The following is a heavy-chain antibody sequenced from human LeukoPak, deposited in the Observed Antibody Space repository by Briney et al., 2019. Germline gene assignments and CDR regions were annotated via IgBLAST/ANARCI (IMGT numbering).Heavy chain of an antibody. V-gene: IGHV1-2*02. Sequence: ASVKVSCKASGYTFTGYYMHWVRQAPGQGLEWMGWINPNSGGTNYAQKFQGRVTMTRDTSISTAYMELSSLRSEDTAVYYCARRRSPRSGWLDYWGQGTLVTVSS. CDR2: INPNSGGT. CDR3: ARRRSPRSGWLDY. CDR1: GYTFTGYY. J-gene: IGHJ4*02. D-gene: IGHD6-19*01.